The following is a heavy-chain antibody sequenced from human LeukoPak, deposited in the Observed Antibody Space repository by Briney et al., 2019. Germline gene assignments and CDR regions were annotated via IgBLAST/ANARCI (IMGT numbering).Heavy chain of an antibody. CDR1: GFTSGSYV. Sequence: GGSLSLSCVASGFTSGSYVMRWVRQVAGEVLGWVSTVSGSGRSTYYADSGKGSFTICRDNSKNTLYLQMNSLRAEDTAVYYCAKRWLQTHFDYWGQGTLVTVSS. J-gene: IGHJ4*02. D-gene: IGHD5-24*01. V-gene: IGHV3-23*01. CDR2: VSGSGRST. CDR3: AKRWLQTHFDY.